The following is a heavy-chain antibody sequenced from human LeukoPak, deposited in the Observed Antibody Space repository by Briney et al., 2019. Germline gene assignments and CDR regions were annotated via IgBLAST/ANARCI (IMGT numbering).Heavy chain of an antibody. CDR2: INPNSGGT. J-gene: IGHJ6*02. Sequence: ASVKVSCKASGYTFTGYYMHWVRQAPGQGLEWMGWINPNSGGTNYAQKFQGGVTMTRDTSISTAYMELSRLRSDDTAVYYCAMWGYSSSWTDYYYYYYGMDVWGQGTTVTVSS. CDR1: GYTFTGYY. V-gene: IGHV1-2*02. D-gene: IGHD6-13*01. CDR3: AMWGYSSSWTDYYYYYYGMDV.